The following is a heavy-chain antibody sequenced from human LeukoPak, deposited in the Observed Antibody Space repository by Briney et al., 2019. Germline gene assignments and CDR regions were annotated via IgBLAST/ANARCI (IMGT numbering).Heavy chain of an antibody. D-gene: IGHD5-24*01. CDR2: IGIDSGNT. CDR3: ARDYKYAFDN. CDR1: GFTFRDYS. V-gene: IGHV3-48*01. Sequence: PGGSLRLSCAASGFTFRDYSMNWVRQAPGKGLEWISYIGIDSGNTNYADSVKGRFTISGDKAKNSLYLQMNSLRVEDTAVYYCARDYKYAFDNWGQGPLVTVSS. J-gene: IGHJ4*02.